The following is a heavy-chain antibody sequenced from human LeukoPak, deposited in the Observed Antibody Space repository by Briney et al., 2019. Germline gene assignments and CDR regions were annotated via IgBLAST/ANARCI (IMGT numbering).Heavy chain of an antibody. CDR1: GFTFSSYS. CDR2: ISSSSTYI. D-gene: IGHD6-13*01. J-gene: IGHJ4*02. Sequence: PGGSLRLSCAASGFTFSSYSVNWVRQAPGKGLEWVSSISSSSTYIYYADSVKGRFTISRDNTKNSLYLQMYSLRAKDTAVYYCARDVSSSLNYWGQGTLVTVPS. CDR3: ARDVSSSLNY. V-gene: IGHV3-21*01.